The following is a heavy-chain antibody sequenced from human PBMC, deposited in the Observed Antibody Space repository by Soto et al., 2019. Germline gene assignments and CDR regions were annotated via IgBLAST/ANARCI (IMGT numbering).Heavy chain of an antibody. CDR2: IIPLSGTS. CDR3: ATSRDTTGYFDH. D-gene: IGHD1-1*01. J-gene: IGHJ4*02. V-gene: IGHV1-69*01. CDR1: GGTCSSSG. Sequence: QVPLVPSGAEVRKPGSSVKVSCKASGGTCSSSGINWVRQAPGQGLEWIGGIIPLSGTSSHAQKFQGRVTITADESTGTVNMELGSLTSDDTAVYYCATSRDTTGYFDHWGQGTLVTVSS.